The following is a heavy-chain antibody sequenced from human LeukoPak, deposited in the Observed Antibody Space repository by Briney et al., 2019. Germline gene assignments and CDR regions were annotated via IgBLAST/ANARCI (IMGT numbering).Heavy chain of an antibody. V-gene: IGHV4-34*01. J-gene: IGHJ4*02. CDR1: GGSFSGYY. CDR3: ARESVWFGESN. CDR2: INHSGST. Sequence: SETLSLTCAVYGGSFSGYYWSWIRQPPGKGLEWIGEINHSGSTNYNPSLKSRVTISVDTSKNQFSLKLSSVTAADTAVYYCARESVWFGESNWGQGTLVTVSS. D-gene: IGHD3-10*01.